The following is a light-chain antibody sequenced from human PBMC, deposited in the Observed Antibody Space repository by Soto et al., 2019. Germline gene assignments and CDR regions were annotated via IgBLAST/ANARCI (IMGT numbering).Light chain of an antibody. Sequence: EIVMTQSPATLSVSPGERATLSCRASQSVSSNLAWYQHKPGQAPRLLISGASTRATGIPARFSGSGSGTEFTLTNSSLQSEDFAVYYCQQYNNWPITFGQGTRLEIK. CDR3: QQYNNWPIT. CDR1: QSVSSN. J-gene: IGKJ5*01. CDR2: GAS. V-gene: IGKV3-15*01.